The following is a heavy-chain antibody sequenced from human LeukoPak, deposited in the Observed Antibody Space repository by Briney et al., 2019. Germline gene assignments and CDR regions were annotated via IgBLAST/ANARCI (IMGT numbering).Heavy chain of an antibody. J-gene: IGHJ4*02. Sequence: GRSLRLSCAASGFTFSYYAMHWVRQAPGKGLEWVAVISYDGSNEYYADSVKGRFTISRDNSKNTLSLRMNTLRPEDTAVYYCARPIDNGSGSYYFDYWGQGTLVTVSS. V-gene: IGHV3-30-3*01. D-gene: IGHD3-10*01. CDR2: ISYDGSNE. CDR3: ARPIDNGSGSYYFDY. CDR1: GFTFSYYA.